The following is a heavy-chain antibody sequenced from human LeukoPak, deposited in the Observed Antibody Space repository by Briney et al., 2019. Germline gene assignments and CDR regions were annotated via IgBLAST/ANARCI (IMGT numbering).Heavy chain of an antibody. V-gene: IGHV3-53*01. CDR2: IYSGGST. CDR3: ARGITGTPEGY. Sequence: GGSLRLSCAASGFTVSSNYMSWVRQAPGKGLEWVSVIYSGGSTYYADSVKGRFTISRDNSKNTLYLQMNSLRAEDTAVYYCARGITGTPEGYWGQGTLVTVSS. CDR1: GFTVSSNY. D-gene: IGHD1-20*01. J-gene: IGHJ4*02.